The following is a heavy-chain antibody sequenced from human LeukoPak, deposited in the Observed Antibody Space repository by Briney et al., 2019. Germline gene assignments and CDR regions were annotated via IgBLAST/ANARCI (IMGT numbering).Heavy chain of an antibody. CDR1: GFTFSSYG. CDR2: IRYDGSNK. Sequence: GGSLRLSXAASGFTFSSYGMHWVRQAPGKGLEWVAFIRYDGSNKYYADSVKGRFTISRDNSKNTLYLQMNSLRAEDTAVYYCAKEGVWYDSSGYYYEFDYWGQGTLVTVSS. D-gene: IGHD3-22*01. V-gene: IGHV3-30*02. CDR3: AKEGVWYDSSGYYYEFDY. J-gene: IGHJ4*02.